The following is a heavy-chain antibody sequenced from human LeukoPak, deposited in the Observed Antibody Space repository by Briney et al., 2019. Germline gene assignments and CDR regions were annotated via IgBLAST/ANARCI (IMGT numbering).Heavy chain of an antibody. J-gene: IGHJ5*02. CDR1: GGSISSYY. CDR2: IYYSGST. CDR3: ARRALIRGDPTYNWFDP. V-gene: IGHV4-59*08. D-gene: IGHD2-21*01. Sequence: SETLSLTCTVSGGSISSYYWSLIRQPPGKGLEWIGYIYYSGSTNYNPSLKSRVTISVDTSKNQFSLKLSSVTAADTAVYYCARRALIRGDPTYNWFDPWGQGTLVTVSS.